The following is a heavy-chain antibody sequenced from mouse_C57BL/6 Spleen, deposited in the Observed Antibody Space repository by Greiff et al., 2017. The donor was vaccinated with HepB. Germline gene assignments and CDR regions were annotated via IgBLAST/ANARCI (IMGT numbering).Heavy chain of an antibody. J-gene: IGHJ1*03. D-gene: IGHD2-4*01. CDR1: GYTFTSYW. V-gene: IGHV1-74*01. Sequence: QVQLKQPGAELVKPGASVKVSCKASGYTFTSYWMHWVKQRPGQGLEWIGRIHPSDSDTNYNQKFKGKATLTVDKSSSTAYMQLSSLTSEDSAVYYCAIYDYDGWYFDAWGTGTTVTVSS. CDR3: AIYDYDGWYFDA. CDR2: IHPSDSDT.